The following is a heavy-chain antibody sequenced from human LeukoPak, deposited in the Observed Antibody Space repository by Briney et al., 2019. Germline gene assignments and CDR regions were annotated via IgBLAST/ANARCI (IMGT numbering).Heavy chain of an antibody. CDR2: IYYSGST. J-gene: IGHJ4*02. V-gene: IGHV4-59*08. CDR3: ARHRGLHGDYYFDY. CDR1: GDSISSYY. Sequence: PSETLSLTRTVSGDSISSYYWSWIRQPPGKGLEWIGYIYYSGSTNYNPSLKSRLTISVDTSKNQFSLKLSSVTAADTAMYYCARHRGLHGDYYFDYWGQGTLVTVSS. D-gene: IGHD2-21*01.